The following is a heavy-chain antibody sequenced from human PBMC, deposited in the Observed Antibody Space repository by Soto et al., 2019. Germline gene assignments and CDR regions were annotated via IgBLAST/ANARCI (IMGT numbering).Heavy chain of an antibody. CDR2: FNPDSGAT. J-gene: IGHJ5*01. V-gene: IGHV1-2*02. CDR1: GYTFSDHY. CDR3: ARAPRIIRHITIFGEASPGVLDS. Sequence: QVQLVQSGAEVKKPGASVTVSCKASGYTFSDHYIHWVRQAPGQGLEWMAWFNPDSGATNYAQKFKYRIIMTRDTSTSTASMELNGLTSDDTATYYCARAPRIIRHITIFGEASPGVLDSWGQGTQVTVSS. D-gene: IGHD3-3*01.